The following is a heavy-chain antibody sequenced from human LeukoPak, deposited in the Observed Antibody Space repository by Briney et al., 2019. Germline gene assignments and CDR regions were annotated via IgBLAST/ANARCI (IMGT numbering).Heavy chain of an antibody. V-gene: IGHV1-2*02. D-gene: IGHD4/OR15-4a*01. CDR3: ATSPSDFGGSVGLF. CDR1: GYTFTDYY. Sequence: ASVKASCKASGYTFTDYYMHWVRQAPGQGLEWMGWLNPNSGGTNYAQKFQGRVTMTRDTSINTAYMGLSRLRSDDTAVYYCATSPSDFGGSVGLFWGQGNQVTVSS. CDR2: LNPNSGGT. J-gene: IGHJ4*02.